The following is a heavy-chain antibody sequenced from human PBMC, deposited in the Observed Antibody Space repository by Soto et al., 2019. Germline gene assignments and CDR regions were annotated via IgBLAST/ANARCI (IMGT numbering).Heavy chain of an antibody. CDR2: INPSGGST. D-gene: IGHD2-15*01. CDR3: ARDAQGYCSGGSCYFDY. J-gene: IGHJ4*02. V-gene: IGHV1-46*03. Sequence: ASVKVSCKASGYTFTSYYMHWVRQAPGQGLEWMGIINPSGGSTSYAQKFQGRVTMTRDTSTSTVYMELSSLRSEDTAVYYCARDAQGYCSGGSCYFDYWGQGTLVTVSS. CDR1: GYTFTSYY.